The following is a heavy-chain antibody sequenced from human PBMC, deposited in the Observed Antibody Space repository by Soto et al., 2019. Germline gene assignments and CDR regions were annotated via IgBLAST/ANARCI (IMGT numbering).Heavy chain of an antibody. CDR1: GFRFTSYA. D-gene: IGHD6-19*01. J-gene: IGHJ4*02. CDR2: ISGNGDSA. V-gene: IGHV3-23*01. Sequence: GGSLRLSCAASGFRFTSYAMSWVRQAQGKGPEWVSAISGNGDSAFYVDSVRGRFTISRDDSKNTLHLQMNSLRVEDTALYYCARGYSSGWYQAFDFWGQGRMVTVSS. CDR3: ARGYSSGWYQAFDF.